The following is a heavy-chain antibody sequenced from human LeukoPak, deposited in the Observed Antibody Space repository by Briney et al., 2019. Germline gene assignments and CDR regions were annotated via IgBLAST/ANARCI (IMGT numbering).Heavy chain of an antibody. Sequence: GASVKVSCKASGYTSTGYYIHWVRQAPGQGLEWMGWINPNGGDTNYAQKFQGRVTMTSDTSISTAYMEMSRLRFDDTAVYYCTCGGSGYLTLDYWGQGTLVTVSS. D-gene: IGHD3-22*01. J-gene: IGHJ4*02. CDR1: GYTSTGYY. CDR2: INPNGGDT. V-gene: IGHV1-2*02. CDR3: TCGGSGYLTLDY.